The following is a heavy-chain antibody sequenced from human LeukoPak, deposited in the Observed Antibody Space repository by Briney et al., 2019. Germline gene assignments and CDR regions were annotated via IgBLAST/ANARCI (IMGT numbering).Heavy chain of an antibody. V-gene: IGHV1-2*02. CDR1: GYTFTGYY. Sequence: GASVKVSCKASGYTFTGYYMHWVRQAPGQGLEWMGWINPNSGGTNYAQKFQGRVTMTRDTSISTAYMELRSLRSDDTAVYYCARAAPHDPRRTDYYGMDVWGQGTTVTVSS. J-gene: IGHJ6*02. CDR3: ARAAPHDPRRTDYYGMDV. CDR2: INPNSGGT.